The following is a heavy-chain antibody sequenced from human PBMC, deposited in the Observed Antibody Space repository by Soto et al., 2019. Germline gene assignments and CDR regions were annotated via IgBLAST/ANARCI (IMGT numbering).Heavy chain of an antibody. J-gene: IGHJ4*02. CDR3: ERPYYDILAGAYPDY. CDR1: GYTFTSYD. CDR2: MNPNSGNT. D-gene: IGHD3-9*01. V-gene: IGHV1-8*01. Sequence: QVQLVQSGAEVKKPGASVKVSCKASGYTFTSYDINWVRQATGQGLEWMGWMNPNSGNTGYAQKFQGRVTMTRNTSXXTAYMELSSLRSEDTAVYYCERPYYDILAGAYPDYWGEGTLVTVSS.